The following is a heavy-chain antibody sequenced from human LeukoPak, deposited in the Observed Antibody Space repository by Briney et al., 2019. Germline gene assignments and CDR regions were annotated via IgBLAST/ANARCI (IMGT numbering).Heavy chain of an antibody. Sequence: PGGSLRLSCAASGFIFSSYWMSWVRQAPRKGLEWVANIKQDGSEKYYVDSVKGRFTISRDNAKNSLYLQVNSLRVEDTAVYYCARDSGYSGYAVIWGQGTMVTVSS. V-gene: IGHV3-7*01. J-gene: IGHJ3*02. D-gene: IGHD5-12*01. CDR3: ARDSGYSGYAVI. CDR2: IKQDGSEK. CDR1: GFIFSSYW.